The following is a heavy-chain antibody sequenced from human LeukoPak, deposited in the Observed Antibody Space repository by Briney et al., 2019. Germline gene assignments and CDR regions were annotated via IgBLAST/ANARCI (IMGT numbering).Heavy chain of an antibody. CDR2: IYPGDSDT. V-gene: IGHV5-51*01. Sequence: GESLKISCKGSGYSFTSYWIGWVRQMPGKGLEWMGIIYPGDSDTRYSPSFQGQVTISADKSTSTAYLQWSSLKASDTAMYYCARQTKGGITMVRGVLSDAFDIWGQGTMVTVSS. CDR1: GYSFTSYW. J-gene: IGHJ3*02. CDR3: ARQTKGGITMVRGVLSDAFDI. D-gene: IGHD3-10*01.